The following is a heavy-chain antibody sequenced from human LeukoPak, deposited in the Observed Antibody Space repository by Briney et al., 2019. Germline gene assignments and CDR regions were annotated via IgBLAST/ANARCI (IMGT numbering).Heavy chain of an antibody. V-gene: IGHV1-46*01. CDR3: ARDFWSGYRNDAFDI. Sequence: GASVKVSCKASGYTFTSYYMHWVRQAPGQGLEWMGIINPSGGSTSYAQKFQGRVTMTRDTSTSTVYMELSSLRSEDTAVYYCARDFWSGYRNDAFDIWGQGTMVTVSS. CDR1: GYTFTSYY. J-gene: IGHJ3*02. D-gene: IGHD3-3*01. CDR2: INPSGGST.